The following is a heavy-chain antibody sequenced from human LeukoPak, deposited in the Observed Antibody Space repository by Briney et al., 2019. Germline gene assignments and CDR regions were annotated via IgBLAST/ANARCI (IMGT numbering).Heavy chain of an antibody. Sequence: GGSLRLSCAASGFKFSKYGMNWVRQAPGLGLEWVSGIRDTGGSTYYADSVRGRFTISRDNSKKTVYLHMNSLRAEDTAVYYCAKAEGTPMIRRYFDLWGRGTLVTVSS. CDR3: AKAEGTPMIRRYFDL. J-gene: IGHJ2*01. D-gene: IGHD3-10*01. CDR2: IRDTGGST. V-gene: IGHV3-23*01. CDR1: GFKFSKYG.